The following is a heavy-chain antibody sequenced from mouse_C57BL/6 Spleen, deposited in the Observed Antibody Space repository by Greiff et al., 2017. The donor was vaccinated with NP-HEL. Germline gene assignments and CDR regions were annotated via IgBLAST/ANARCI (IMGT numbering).Heavy chain of an antibody. CDR1: GYTFTDYY. CDR2: INPNNGGT. D-gene: IGHD1-1*01. Sequence: VQLQQSGPELVKPGASVKISCKASGYTFTDYYMNWVKQSHGKSLEWIGDINPNNGGTSYNQKFKGKATLTVDKSSSTAYMELRSLTSDDSAVYDCARESYCGSSYGFAYWGQGTLVTVSA. CDR3: ARESYCGSSYGFAY. J-gene: IGHJ3*01. V-gene: IGHV1-26*01.